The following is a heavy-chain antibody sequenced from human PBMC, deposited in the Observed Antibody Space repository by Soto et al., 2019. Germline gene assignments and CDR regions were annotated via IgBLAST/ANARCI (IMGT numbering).Heavy chain of an antibody. J-gene: IGHJ4*02. Sequence: QITLKESGPTLVKPTQTLTLTCTFSGFSLGTPGLGVGWIRQPPGKALEWLALIYWDGDKRYTPPLKNRLTITKDNFKKQVVLPITSMGPVDTATYYCAHRRGDGYDRDYFDYWGQGTLVTVSS. D-gene: IGHD5-12*01. CDR3: AHRRGDGYDRDYFDY. CDR1: GFSLGTPGLG. V-gene: IGHV2-5*02. CDR2: IYWDGDK.